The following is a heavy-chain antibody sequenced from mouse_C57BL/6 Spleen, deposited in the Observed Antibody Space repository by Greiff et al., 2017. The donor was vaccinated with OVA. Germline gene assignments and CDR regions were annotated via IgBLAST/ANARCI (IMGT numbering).Heavy chain of an antibody. Sequence: VKVVESGPELVKPGASVKISCKASGYAFSSSWMNWVKQRPGKGLEWIGRIYPGDGDTNYNGKFKGKATLTADKSSSTAYMQLSSLTSEDSAVYFCARRSSYYGSSYWYFDVWGTGTTVTVSS. CDR1: GYAFSSSW. CDR3: ARRSSYYGSSYWYFDV. D-gene: IGHD1-1*01. V-gene: IGHV1-82*01. CDR2: IYPGDGDT. J-gene: IGHJ1*03.